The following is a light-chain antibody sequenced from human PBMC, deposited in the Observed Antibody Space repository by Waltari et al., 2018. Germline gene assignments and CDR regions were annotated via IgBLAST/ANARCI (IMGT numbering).Light chain of an antibody. CDR2: KDT. J-gene: IGLJ2*01. Sequence: SYELTQPPSVSVSPGQTARITCSGADRRNQDGSWYQQKPGQAPVVIIYKDTERPSGIPERFSGSGSEATVTLTISGVQAEDEADYYCQSTDSSANVVFGGGTKLTVL. V-gene: IGLV3-25*03. CDR3: QSTDSSANVV. CDR1: DRRNQD.